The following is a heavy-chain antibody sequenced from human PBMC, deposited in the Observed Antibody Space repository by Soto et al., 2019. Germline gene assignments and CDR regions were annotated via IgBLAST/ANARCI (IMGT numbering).Heavy chain of an antibody. D-gene: IGHD1-26*01. CDR1: GLTVSTNH. J-gene: IGHJ4*02. Sequence: LRLSCAASGLTVSTNHMSWVRQAPGKGLEWVSLIYSGGSTYYADSVKGRFTISRDSSKNTLYLQMNNVRAEDTAVYYCARDPPQVGSTTDYFDYWGQGTLVTVSS. CDR3: ARDPPQVGSTTDYFDY. V-gene: IGHV3-66*01. CDR2: IYSGGST.